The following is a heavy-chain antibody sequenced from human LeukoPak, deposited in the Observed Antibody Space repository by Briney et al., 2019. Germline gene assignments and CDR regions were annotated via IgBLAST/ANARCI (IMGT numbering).Heavy chain of an antibody. V-gene: IGHV3-7*01. CDR3: ARDGMFGYSSGWIDY. D-gene: IGHD6-19*01. Sequence: GGSLRLSCADSGFTFSRYWMSWVPQAPGKGLEWVANIKQDGSEKYYVDSVKGRFTISRDNAKNSLYLQMNSLRAEDTAVYYCARDGMFGYSSGWIDYWGQGTLVTVSS. CDR2: IKQDGSEK. CDR1: GFTFSRYW. J-gene: IGHJ4*02.